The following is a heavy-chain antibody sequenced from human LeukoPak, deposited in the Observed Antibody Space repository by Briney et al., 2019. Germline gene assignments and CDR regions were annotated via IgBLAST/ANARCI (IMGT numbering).Heavy chain of an antibody. CDR2: IYTSGST. D-gene: IGHD3-3*01. CDR3: ARSRTNSDFWSGYSTPTDY. Sequence: SETLSLTCTVSGGSISSGDYYWSWIRQPAGKGLEWIGRIYTSGSTNYNPSLKSRVTISVDTSKNQFSLKLKSVTAADTAVYYCARSRTNSDFWSGYSTPTDYWGQGTLVTVSS. CDR1: GGSISSGDYY. J-gene: IGHJ4*02. V-gene: IGHV4-61*02.